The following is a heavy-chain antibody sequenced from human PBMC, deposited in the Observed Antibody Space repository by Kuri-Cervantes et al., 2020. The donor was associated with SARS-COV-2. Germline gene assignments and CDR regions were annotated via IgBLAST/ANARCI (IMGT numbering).Heavy chain of an antibody. CDR2: IYYSGST. J-gene: IGHJ3*02. Sequence: ESLKISCTVSGGSISSSSYYWGWIRQPPGKGLEWIGSIYYSGSTYYNPSLKSRVTISVDTSKNQFSLKLSSVAAADTAVYYCARPFYSGSPRVAFDIWGQGTMVTVSS. CDR1: GGSISSSSYY. CDR3: ARPFYSGSPRVAFDI. D-gene: IGHD1-26*01. V-gene: IGHV4-39*01.